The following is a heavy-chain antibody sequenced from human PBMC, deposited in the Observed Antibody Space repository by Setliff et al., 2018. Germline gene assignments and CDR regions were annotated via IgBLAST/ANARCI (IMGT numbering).Heavy chain of an antibody. CDR1: GFGFSSYT. D-gene: IGHD1-7*01. J-gene: IGHJ5*02. CDR2: ISIRSDYI. Sequence: GESLKISCEGSGFGFSSYTMNWVRQTPGGGLEWVSSISIRSDYINYADSVKGRFVISRDNANNSLFLQMNGLRAEDTGVYYCVRGTQYLPVGDLWGQGTLVTVSS. CDR3: VRGTQYLPVGDL. V-gene: IGHV3-21*01.